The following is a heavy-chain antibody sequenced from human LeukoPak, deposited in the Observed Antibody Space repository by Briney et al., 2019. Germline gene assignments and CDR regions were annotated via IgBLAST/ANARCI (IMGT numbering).Heavy chain of an antibody. CDR3: AKAFDYYGSGSYLDEYFRH. V-gene: IGHV1-46*01. CDR1: GYTFTSYY. J-gene: IGHJ1*01. D-gene: IGHD3-10*01. CDR2: INPSGGST. Sequence: ASVKVSCKASGYTFTSYYMHWVRQAPGQGLEWMGIINPSGGSTSYAQKFQGRVTMTRDMSTSTVYMELSSLRAEDTAVYYCAKAFDYYGSGSYLDEYFRHWGQGTLVTVSS.